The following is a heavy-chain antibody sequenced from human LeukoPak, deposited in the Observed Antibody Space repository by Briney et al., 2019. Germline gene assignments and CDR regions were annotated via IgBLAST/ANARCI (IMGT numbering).Heavy chain of an antibody. J-gene: IGHJ4*02. D-gene: IGHD5-18*01. V-gene: IGHV4-39*01. Sequence: PSETLSLTCTVSGGSISSSCYYWGWIRQPPGKGLEWIGSIYYSGSTYYNPSLKSRVTISVDTSKNQFSLKLSSVTAADTAVYYCARRYSYGHTFDYWGQGTLVTVSS. CDR1: GGSISSSCYY. CDR3: ARRYSYGHTFDY. CDR2: IYYSGST.